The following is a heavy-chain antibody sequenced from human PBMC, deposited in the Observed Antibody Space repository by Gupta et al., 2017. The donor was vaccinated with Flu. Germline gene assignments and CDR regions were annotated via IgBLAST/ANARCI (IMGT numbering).Heavy chain of an antibody. J-gene: IGHJ5*02. CDR2: VYYTGSN. CDR1: GYSMNSYY. Sequence: QVQLQESGPGLVKSSETLSLTCTVSGYSMNSYYWSWIRQSPGKGLEWIGHVYYTGSNTYNPSPNSRVTISVDTSRNQFSLKLRSVTAADTAVYYCARQGYGSNGVCRTGSRWFDPWGQGTLGTVSS. CDR3: ARQGYGSNGVCRTGSRWFDP. D-gene: IGHD2-8*01. V-gene: IGHV4-59*08.